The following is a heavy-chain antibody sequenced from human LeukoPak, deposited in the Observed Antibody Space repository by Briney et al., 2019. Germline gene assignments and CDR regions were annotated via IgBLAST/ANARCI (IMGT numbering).Heavy chain of an antibody. J-gene: IGHJ5*02. Sequence: SQTLSLTCTVSGASISSGSYYWSWIRQPAGKGLEWIGRIYTSGSTIYNPSLKSRVTISLDTSKNQFSLKLSSVTAADTAVYYCAREDCSSTSRYTLGWFDPWGQGTLVIVSS. CDR1: GASISSGSYY. D-gene: IGHD2-2*02. CDR2: IYTSGST. CDR3: AREDCSSTSRYTLGWFDP. V-gene: IGHV4-61*02.